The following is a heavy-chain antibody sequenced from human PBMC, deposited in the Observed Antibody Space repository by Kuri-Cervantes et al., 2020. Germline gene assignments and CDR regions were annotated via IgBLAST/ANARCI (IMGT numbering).Heavy chain of an antibody. V-gene: IGHV4-39*01. CDR3: ARPGGLVTYHYFDY. CDR2: IYYSGNT. Sequence: ESLKISCTVACGSISSSSYYWGWIRQPPGKGLEWIGSIYYSGNTYYNPSHKIRVTISVDTSKNQFSLKLSSVTAADTDVYYCARPGGLVTYHYFDYWGQGTLVTVSS. CDR1: CGSISSSSYY. D-gene: IGHD3/OR15-3a*01. J-gene: IGHJ4*02.